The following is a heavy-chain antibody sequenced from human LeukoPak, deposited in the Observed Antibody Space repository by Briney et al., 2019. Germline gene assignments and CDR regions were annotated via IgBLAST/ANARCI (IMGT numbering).Heavy chain of an antibody. J-gene: IGHJ4*02. CDR2: IYYSGST. Sequence: PSETLSLTCTVSGVSISSSSYYWGWIRQPPGKGLEWIGSIYYSGSTYYNPSLKSRDTISVDTSKNQFSLKLSSVTAADTAVYYCARYQGYCSGGSCYHYFDYWGQGTLVTVSS. CDR1: GVSISSSSYY. V-gene: IGHV4-39*01. D-gene: IGHD2-15*01. CDR3: ARYQGYCSGGSCYHYFDY.